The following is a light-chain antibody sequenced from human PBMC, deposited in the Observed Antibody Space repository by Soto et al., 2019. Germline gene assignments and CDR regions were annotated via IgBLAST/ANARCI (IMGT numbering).Light chain of an antibody. CDR1: SIYVGGYNY. CDR3: CSYAGSYTLV. J-gene: IGLJ2*01. Sequence: QSALTQPRSLSVSPVQSVTISCTGTSIYVGGYNYVSWYQQHPGKAPKLMIYDVSKRPSGVPDRFSGSKSGNTASLTISGLQAEDEADYYFCSYAGSYTLVFGGGTKLTVL. V-gene: IGLV2-11*01. CDR2: DVS.